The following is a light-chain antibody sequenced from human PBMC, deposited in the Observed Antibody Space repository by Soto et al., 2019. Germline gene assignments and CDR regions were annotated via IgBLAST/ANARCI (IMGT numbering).Light chain of an antibody. V-gene: IGKV1-39*01. CDR2: AAS. J-gene: IGKJ4*01. CDR3: QQSYSTPLT. Sequence: DIQMTQSPSSLSASVGDRVTITCRASQSISSYLNWYQQKPGKAPKLLIYAASSLQSGVPPRFSGSGSGTDFTLTISSLQPEDFATYSCQQSYSTPLTFGGGTKVDIK. CDR1: QSISSY.